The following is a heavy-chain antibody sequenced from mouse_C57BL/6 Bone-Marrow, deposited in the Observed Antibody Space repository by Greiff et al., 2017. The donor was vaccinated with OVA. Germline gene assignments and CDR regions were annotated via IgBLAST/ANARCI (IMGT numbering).Heavy chain of an antibody. Sequence: QVQLQQSVAELARPGASVKMSCKASGYTFTSYTMHWVKQRPGQGLEWIGYINPSSGYTKYNQKFKDKATLTADKSSSTAYMQLSSLPSEDSAVFYCARSDSPYYYGSSSGFDYWGKGTTLTVSS. CDR3: ARSDSPYYYGSSSGFDY. CDR1: GYTFTSYT. V-gene: IGHV1-4*01. D-gene: IGHD1-1*01. CDR2: INPSSGYT. J-gene: IGHJ2*01.